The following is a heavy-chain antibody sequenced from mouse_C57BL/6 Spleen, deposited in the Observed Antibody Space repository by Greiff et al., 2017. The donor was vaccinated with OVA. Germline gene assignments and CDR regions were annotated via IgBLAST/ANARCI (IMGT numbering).Heavy chain of an antibody. CDR1: GYAFSSYW. CDR3: ARWPYYYGSSPNWYFDV. J-gene: IGHJ1*03. Sequence: VQLVESGAELVKPGASVKISCKASGYAFSSYWMNWVKQRPGKGLEWIGQIYPGDGDTNYNGKFKGKATLTADKSSSTAYMQLSSLTSEDSAVYFCARWPYYYGSSPNWYFDVWGTGTTVTVSS. V-gene: IGHV1-80*01. CDR2: IYPGDGDT. D-gene: IGHD1-1*01.